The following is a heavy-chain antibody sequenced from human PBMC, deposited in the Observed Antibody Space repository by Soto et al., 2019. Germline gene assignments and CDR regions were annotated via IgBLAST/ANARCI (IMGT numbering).Heavy chain of an antibody. V-gene: IGHV4-31*03. CDR1: GGSISSGGYY. CDR3: ARSGIQLVPAADDYYYYGMDV. CDR2: IYYSGST. D-gene: IGHD2-2*01. J-gene: IGHJ6*02. Sequence: QVQLQESGPGLVKPSQTLSLTCTVSGGSISSGGYYWSWIRQHPGKGLEWIGYIYYSGSTYYNPSLKSRVTISEDTSKNQFSLKLSSVTAADTAVYYCARSGIQLVPAADDYYYYGMDVWGQGTTVTVSS.